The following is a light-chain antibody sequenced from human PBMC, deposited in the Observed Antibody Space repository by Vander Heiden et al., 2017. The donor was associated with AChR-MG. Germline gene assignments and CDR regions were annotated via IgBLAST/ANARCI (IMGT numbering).Light chain of an antibody. V-gene: IGKV3-15*01. J-gene: IGKJ1*01. CDR3: QQDNSWPRT. Sequence: EIVMPQPPPTLPVSSGERVTITCRASQGVSINLAWYQQRPGQAPKLLIYVASTRESGIPARFSGSGSGTEFTLTISSLQSDDSAIYYCQQDNSWPRTFGQGTKVEIK. CDR2: VAS. CDR1: QGVSIN.